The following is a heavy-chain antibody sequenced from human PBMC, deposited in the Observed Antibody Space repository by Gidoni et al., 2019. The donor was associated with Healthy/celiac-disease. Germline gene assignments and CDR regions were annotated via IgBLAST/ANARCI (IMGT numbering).Heavy chain of an antibody. J-gene: IGHJ2*01. Sequence: EVQLVESGGGLVQPGGSLRLSCAASGVPVSSNYMSWVRQAPGKGLEWVSVIYSGGSTYYADSVKGRFTISRDNSKNTLYLQMNSLRAEDTAVYYCARVVLTYYYDSSGYLDLWGRGTLVTVSS. D-gene: IGHD3-22*01. V-gene: IGHV3-66*02. CDR3: ARVVLTYYYDSSGYLDL. CDR2: IYSGGST. CDR1: GVPVSSNY.